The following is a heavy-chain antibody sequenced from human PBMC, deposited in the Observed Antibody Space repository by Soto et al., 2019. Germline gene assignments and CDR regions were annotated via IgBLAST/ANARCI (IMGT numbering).Heavy chain of an antibody. CDR3: ARGHDYGNSSFDS. CDR2: IYYSGST. D-gene: IGHD4-17*01. CDR1: GGSISSGGYY. J-gene: IGHJ4*02. Sequence: SETLSLTCTVSGGSISSGGYYWSWIRQRPGKGLEWIGYIYYSGSTYYNPSLKSRVTISVDTSKNQFSLKLSSVTAADTAVYYGARGHDYGNSSFDSGGREPLVPVPS. V-gene: IGHV4-31*03.